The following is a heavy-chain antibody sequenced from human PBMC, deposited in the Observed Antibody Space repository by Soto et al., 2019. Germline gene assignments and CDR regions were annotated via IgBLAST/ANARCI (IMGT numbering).Heavy chain of an antibody. V-gene: IGHV1-69*01. Sequence: QVQVVQSGAEVKKPGSSVKVSCKASGGSFSNYGISWVRQAPGEGLEWMGGIIPIFGTASYAQKFRDRLTINADESTITGSMDLSGLRSDDTARYFCVRGTRYCSSTSCYTPQVSFSDGMDVWGQGTTVTVSS. CDR3: VRGTRYCSSTSCYTPQVSFSDGMDV. J-gene: IGHJ6*02. CDR1: GGSFSNYG. D-gene: IGHD2-2*02. CDR2: IIPIFGTA.